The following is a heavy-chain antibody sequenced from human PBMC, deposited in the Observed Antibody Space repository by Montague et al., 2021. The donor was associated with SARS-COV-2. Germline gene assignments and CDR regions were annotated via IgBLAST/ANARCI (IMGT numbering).Heavy chain of an antibody. CDR1: GGSISSGDYY. CDR3: ARASPGGGDDDRWVAVVGIVEY. V-gene: IGHV4-31*03. J-gene: IGHJ4*02. D-gene: IGHD6-19*01. CDR2: LYNSGNS. Sequence: TLSLTCTVSGGSISSGDYYWSWIRQHPEKGLEWIGYLYNSGNSYYRPSLQSRVTISVDTSKNQLSLKLTSVTAADTAVYYCARASPGGGDDDRWVAVVGIVEYWGQGTLVTVSS.